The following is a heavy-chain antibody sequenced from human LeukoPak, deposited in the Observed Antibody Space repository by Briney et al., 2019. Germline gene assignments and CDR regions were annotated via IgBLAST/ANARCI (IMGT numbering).Heavy chain of an antibody. CDR1: GFTFSSYT. J-gene: IGHJ4*02. Sequence: PGGSLRLSCAASGFTFSSYTMNWIRQVPGKGLEWVSYIGGSGSPIYYADSVKGRFTISRDNAKNSLYLQMNSLRAEDTAVYYCARDRDYSFDYWGQGTLVTVSS. D-gene: IGHD4-11*01. CDR2: IGGSGSPI. V-gene: IGHV3-48*01. CDR3: ARDRDYSFDY.